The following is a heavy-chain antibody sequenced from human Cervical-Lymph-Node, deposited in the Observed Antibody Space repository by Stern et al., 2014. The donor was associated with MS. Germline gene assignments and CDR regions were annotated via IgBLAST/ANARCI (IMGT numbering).Heavy chain of an antibody. Sequence: QVTLRESGPTLVKPTQTLTLTCTFSGFSLRTSGVGVGWLRQPPGHALEWLARVTVYDDKRNSPAWQGRRAITKDTSKNQVVLTMINMYPVDTGTYYCARRCPTLRSMRFDPWGQGTQVTVSS. CDR3: ARRCPTLRSMRFDP. J-gene: IGHJ5*02. V-gene: IGHV2-5*01. D-gene: IGHD2/OR15-2a*01. CDR1: GFSLRTSGVG. CDR2: VTVYDDK.